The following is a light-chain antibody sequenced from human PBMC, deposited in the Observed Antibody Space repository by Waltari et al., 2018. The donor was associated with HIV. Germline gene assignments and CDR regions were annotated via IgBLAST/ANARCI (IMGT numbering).Light chain of an antibody. J-gene: IGLJ3*02. CDR2: NDR. V-gene: IGLV3-9*01. Sequence: SYELTPPFSVSVALGQTVRITCGGSTIGTNDVHWYQQRPGQAPLLVIFNDRNRPSGIPERFSGSKSRNTATLTISGAQAGDEADYYCQVWHYSVVFGGGTKLTVL. CDR1: TIGTND. CDR3: QVWHYSVV.